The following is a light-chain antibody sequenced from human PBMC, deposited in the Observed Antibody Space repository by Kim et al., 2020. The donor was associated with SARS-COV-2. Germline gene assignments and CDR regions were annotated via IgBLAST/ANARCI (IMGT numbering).Light chain of an antibody. V-gene: IGKV3-20*01. Sequence: EIVLTQSPGTLSLSPGERATLSCRASQSVSSSYLAWYQQKPGQAPRLLIYGASSRATGIPDRFSGSGSGTDFTLTISRLEPEDFAVYYCKQYDNFTWTFGQGTKVDIK. J-gene: IGKJ1*01. CDR2: GAS. CDR3: KQYDNFTWT. CDR1: QSVSSSY.